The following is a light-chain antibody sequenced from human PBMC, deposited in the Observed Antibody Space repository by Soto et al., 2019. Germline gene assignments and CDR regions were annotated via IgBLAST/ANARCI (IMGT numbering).Light chain of an antibody. V-gene: IGLV2-14*01. CDR3: SSYTSISTYV. J-gene: IGLJ1*01. Sequence: QSALTQPASVSGSPGQSITISCTGTSSDVGAYNYVSWYQQHPGKAPKLIIYEVSNRPSGVSNHFSGSKSGNTATLTISGLQAEDEADYYCSSYTSISTYVFGAGTKLTVL. CDR1: SSDVGAYNY. CDR2: EVS.